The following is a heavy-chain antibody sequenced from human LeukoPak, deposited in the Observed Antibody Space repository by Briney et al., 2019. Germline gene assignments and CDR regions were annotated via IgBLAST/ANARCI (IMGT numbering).Heavy chain of an antibody. CDR2: INPSGGST. J-gene: IGHJ4*02. Sequence: GASVTVSFKASGYTFTSYYMHWVRQAPGQGLEWMGIINPSGGSTSYAQKFQGRVTMTRDTSTSTVYMELSSLRSEDTAVYYCARGVYGDYVFDYWGQGTLVTVSS. CDR3: ARGVYGDYVFDY. D-gene: IGHD4-17*01. V-gene: IGHV1-46*01. CDR1: GYTFTSYY.